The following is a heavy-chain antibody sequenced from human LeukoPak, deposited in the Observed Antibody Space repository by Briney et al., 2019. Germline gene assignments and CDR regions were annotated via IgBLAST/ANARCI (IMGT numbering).Heavy chain of an antibody. CDR3: AKDYDYVYYFDY. D-gene: IGHD3-16*01. Sequence: GGSLRLSCAASGFTFSSYSMNWVRQAPGKGLEWVSSISSSSSYIYYADSVKGRFTISRDNSKNTLYLQMNSLRAEDTALYYCAKDYDYVYYFDYWGQGTLVTVSS. J-gene: IGHJ4*02. CDR1: GFTFSSYS. CDR2: ISSSSSYI. V-gene: IGHV3-21*01.